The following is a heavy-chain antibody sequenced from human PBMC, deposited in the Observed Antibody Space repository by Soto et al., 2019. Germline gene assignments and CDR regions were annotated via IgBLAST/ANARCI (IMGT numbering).Heavy chain of an antibody. CDR3: AKGGSGPDVVGYTTHVAY. D-gene: IGHD2-8*01. J-gene: IGHJ4*02. CDR2: ISYDGSNK. V-gene: IGHV3-30*18. Sequence: RHTGAASVFAVSGCVLHWVHQAPGKGLEWVAVISYDGSNKYYADSVKGRFTISRDNSKNTLYLQMNSLRAEDTAVYYLAKGGSGPDVVGYTTHVAYWGQGALVPVTP. CDR1: VFAVSGCV.